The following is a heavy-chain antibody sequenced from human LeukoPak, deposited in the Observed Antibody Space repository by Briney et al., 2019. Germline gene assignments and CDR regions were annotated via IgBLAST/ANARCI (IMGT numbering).Heavy chain of an antibody. J-gene: IGHJ4*02. Sequence: SETLSLTCTASGVTFSSSIYYWGWIRPPPGKGRVWIGSIYYSGSTYYNPSLKRRVTISVNTYKNQFSLKLSSIAAANTAEYYCASLSDYGDQLDYWGQGTLVTVSS. CDR2: IYYSGST. CDR1: GVTFSSSIYY. D-gene: IGHD4-17*01. V-gene: IGHV4-39*01. CDR3: ASLSDYGDQLDY.